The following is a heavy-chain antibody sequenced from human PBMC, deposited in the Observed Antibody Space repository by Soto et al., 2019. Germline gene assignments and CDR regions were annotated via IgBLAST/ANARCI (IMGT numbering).Heavy chain of an antibody. Sequence: PSETLSLTCTVSGDSISSGNKYWSWIRQAPGKGLEWIGYIFSSGTTYYNPSLTSRLTMSLDTSQNQFSLRLASVTDADSAVYYCARVPSPFDYYYAMDVWGQGTTVTV. CDR3: ARVPSPFDYYYAMDV. D-gene: IGHD3-16*01. V-gene: IGHV4-30-4*01. J-gene: IGHJ6*02. CDR1: GDSISSGNKY. CDR2: IFSSGTT.